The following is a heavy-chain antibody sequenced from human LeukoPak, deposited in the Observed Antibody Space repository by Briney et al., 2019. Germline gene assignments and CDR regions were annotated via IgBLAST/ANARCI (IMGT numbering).Heavy chain of an antibody. V-gene: IGHV3-30*02. J-gene: IGHJ4*02. CDR3: AKDGASEWVAARHFDN. Sequence: GSLRLSCAASGFPFRTYGMHWVRQAPGKGLGWVAFIRFDGGNKYYADSVKGRFTISRDNSKNTLYLQMNSLTTDETAVYYCAKDGASEWVAARHFDNWGQGTLVTVSS. D-gene: IGHD6-6*01. CDR2: IRFDGGNK. CDR1: GFPFRTYG.